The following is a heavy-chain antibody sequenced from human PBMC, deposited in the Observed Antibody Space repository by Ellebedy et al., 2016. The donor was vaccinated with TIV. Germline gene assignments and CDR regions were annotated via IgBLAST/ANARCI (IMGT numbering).Heavy chain of an antibody. Sequence: SVKVSCXASGGTFSSYAISWVRQAPGQGLEWMGGIIPIFGTANYAQKFQGRVTITADESTSTADMELSSLRSEDTAVYYCARDRREWLVRHYYYYGMDGWGQGTTVTVSS. D-gene: IGHD6-19*01. J-gene: IGHJ6*02. V-gene: IGHV1-69*13. CDR2: IIPIFGTA. CDR3: ARDRREWLVRHYYYYGMDG. CDR1: GGTFSSYA.